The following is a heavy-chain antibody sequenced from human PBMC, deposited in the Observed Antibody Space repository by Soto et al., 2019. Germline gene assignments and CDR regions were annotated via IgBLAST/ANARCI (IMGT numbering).Heavy chain of an antibody. J-gene: IGHJ6*02. CDR3: ARDKVSYSSSWRYYYYYGMDV. V-gene: IGHV4-59*01. D-gene: IGHD6-13*01. Sequence: SSETLSLTCTVSGGSISSYYWSWIRQPPGKGLEWIGYIYYSGSTNYNPSLKSRVTISVDTSKNQFSLKLSSVTAADTAVYYFARDKVSYSSSWRYYYYYGMDVWGQGTTVTVSS. CDR2: IYYSGST. CDR1: GGSISSYY.